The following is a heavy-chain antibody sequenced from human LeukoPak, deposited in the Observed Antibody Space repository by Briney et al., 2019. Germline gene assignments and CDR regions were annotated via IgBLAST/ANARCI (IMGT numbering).Heavy chain of an antibody. CDR1: GFTVSSNY. CDR2: IYSGGAT. CDR3: ARELH. V-gene: IGHV3-66*02. J-gene: IGHJ4*02. Sequence: GXXLRLSCAASGFTVSSNYMTWVRQAPGKGLEWVSVIYSGGATYYADSVKGRFTISRDNSKNTLYLQMNSLGAEDTAVYYCARELHLGQGTLVTVSS. D-gene: IGHD1-26*01.